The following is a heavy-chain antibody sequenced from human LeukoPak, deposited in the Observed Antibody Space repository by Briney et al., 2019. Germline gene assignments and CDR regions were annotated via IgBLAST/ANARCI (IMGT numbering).Heavy chain of an antibody. CDR1: GGTFSSYA. D-gene: IGHD3-22*01. Sequence: ASVKVSCKASGGTFSSYAISWVRQAPGQGLEWMGWTNPNSGGTNYAQKFQGRVTMTRDTSISTAYMELSRLRSDDTAVYYCAREGDSSGYKYFQHWGQGTLVTVSS. CDR3: AREGDSSGYKYFQH. CDR2: TNPNSGGT. J-gene: IGHJ1*01. V-gene: IGHV1-2*02.